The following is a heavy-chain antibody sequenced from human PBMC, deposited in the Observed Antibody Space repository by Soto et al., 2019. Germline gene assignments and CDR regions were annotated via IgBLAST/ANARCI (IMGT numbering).Heavy chain of an antibody. D-gene: IGHD3-22*01. Sequence: ASVKVSCKASGYTFTSYGISWVRQAPGQRLEWMGWISACNGNTNVPQKFQGRVTFTRDTSASTVYMEVSSLRSEDTAVYYCARAAYYYESSGYYPGDYWGQGTLVTVSS. CDR2: ISACNGNT. J-gene: IGHJ4*02. CDR3: ARAAYYYESSGYYPGDY. V-gene: IGHV1-18*01. CDR1: GYTFTSYG.